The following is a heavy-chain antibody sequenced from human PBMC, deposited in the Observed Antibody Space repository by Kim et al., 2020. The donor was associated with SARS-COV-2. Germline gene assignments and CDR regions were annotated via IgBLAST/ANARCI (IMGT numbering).Heavy chain of an antibody. CDR3: ARGKQWLVRLGLRQSREKYYFDY. D-gene: IGHD6-19*01. CDR2: IYPGDSDT. CDR1: GYSFTSYW. J-gene: IGHJ4*02. Sequence: GESLKISCKGSGYSFTSYWIGWVRQMPGKGLEWMGIIYPGDSDTRYSPSFQGQVTISADKSISTAYLQWSSLKASDTAMYYCARGKQWLVRLGLRQSREKYYFDYWGQGTLVTVSS. V-gene: IGHV5-51*01.